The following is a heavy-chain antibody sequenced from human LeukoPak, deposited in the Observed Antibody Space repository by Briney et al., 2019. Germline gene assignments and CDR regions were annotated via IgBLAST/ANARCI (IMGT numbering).Heavy chain of an antibody. D-gene: IGHD1-26*01. CDR3: AKDRELVGATRWSSYFDY. V-gene: IGHV3-23*01. J-gene: IGHJ4*02. CDR2: ISGSGGST. Sequence: GGSLRLSCAASGFTFSSYAMSWVRQAPGKGLEWVSAISGSGGSTYYADSVKGRFTISRDNSKNTLYPQMNSLRAEDTAVYYCAKDRELVGATRWSSYFDYWGQGTLVTVSS. CDR1: GFTFSSYA.